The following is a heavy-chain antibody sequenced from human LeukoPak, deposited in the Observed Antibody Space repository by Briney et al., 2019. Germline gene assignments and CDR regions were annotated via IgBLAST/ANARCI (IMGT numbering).Heavy chain of an antibody. Sequence: GASVTVSCKASGYTFTSYDINWVRQATGQGLEWMGWMSPNSGNTGYAQKFQGRVTMTRNTSISTAYMELSSLRSEDTAVYYCARTILAAAGHFDYWGQGTLVTVSA. V-gene: IGHV1-8*01. CDR3: ARTILAAAGHFDY. CDR2: MSPNSGNT. J-gene: IGHJ4*02. CDR1: GYTFTSYD. D-gene: IGHD6-13*01.